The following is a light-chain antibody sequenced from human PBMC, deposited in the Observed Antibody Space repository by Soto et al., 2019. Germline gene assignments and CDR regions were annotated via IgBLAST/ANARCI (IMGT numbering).Light chain of an antibody. V-gene: IGLV2-11*01. J-gene: IGLJ1*01. CDR1: SSDVGGYNY. CDR3: CSYAGSYTLYV. Sequence: QSVLTQPRSVSGSPGQSVTISCTGTSSDVGGYNYVSWYQQHPGKAPKLMIYDVSKRPSGVPDRFSGSKSDNTASLTISGFQAGDEADYYCCSYAGSYTLYVFGTGTKVTVL. CDR2: DVS.